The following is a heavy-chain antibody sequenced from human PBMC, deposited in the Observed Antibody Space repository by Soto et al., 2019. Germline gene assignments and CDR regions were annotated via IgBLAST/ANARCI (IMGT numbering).Heavy chain of an antibody. CDR1: GGTFSSYA. CDR2: SIPIFGTA. CDR3: ARDFPSSSSDP. V-gene: IGHV1-69*01. Sequence: QVQLVQSGAEVKKPGSSVKVSCKASGGTFSSYAITWVRQAPGQGLEWMGGSIPIFGTANYAQKFQGRVTITADESLTTAYMDLSSLRSEDTAVYYCARDFPSSSSDPWGQGTLVTVSS. J-gene: IGHJ5*02.